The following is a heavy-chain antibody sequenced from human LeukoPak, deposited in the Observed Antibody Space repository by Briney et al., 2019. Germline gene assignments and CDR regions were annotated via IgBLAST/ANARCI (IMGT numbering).Heavy chain of an antibody. Sequence: GGSLRLSCAASGFIFSDYYMSWIRQAPAKGLEWVSYISSGGSTIYYADSVKGRFTISRDNSKNTLYLQMNSLRAEDTAVYYCAKDQTRGARRFGELSQPPENWFDPWGQGTLVTVSS. D-gene: IGHD3-10*01. V-gene: IGHV3-11*04. CDR2: ISSGGSTI. CDR1: GFIFSDYY. CDR3: AKDQTRGARRFGELSQPPENWFDP. J-gene: IGHJ5*02.